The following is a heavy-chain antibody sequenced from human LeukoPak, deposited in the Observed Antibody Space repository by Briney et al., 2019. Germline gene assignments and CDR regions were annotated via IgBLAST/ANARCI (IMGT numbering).Heavy chain of an antibody. CDR3: ARWYSSGWYSDY. Sequence: RGGSLRLSCAASGFSFSTYSMIWVRQAPGKGLEWVSSVSGTSEYIYYADSVRGRFTISRDNAKNTVYLQMNCLRAEDTAVYYCARWYSSGWYSDYWGQGTLVTVSS. D-gene: IGHD6-25*01. V-gene: IGHV3-21*06. CDR1: GFSFSTYS. CDR2: VSGTSEYI. J-gene: IGHJ4*02.